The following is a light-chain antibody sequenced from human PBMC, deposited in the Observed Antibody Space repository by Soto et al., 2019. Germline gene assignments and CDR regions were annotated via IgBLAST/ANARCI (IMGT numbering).Light chain of an antibody. Sequence: DIQMTQSTSTLSASVGDRVTITCRASQSISSWLAWYQQKPGKAPKLLIYKASSLESGVPSRFSGSGSGTEFTLTISSLQPDDFATYYCQQYNSYSHTFGQGTKLEIK. CDR3: QQYNSYSHT. J-gene: IGKJ2*01. CDR2: KAS. V-gene: IGKV1-5*03. CDR1: QSISSW.